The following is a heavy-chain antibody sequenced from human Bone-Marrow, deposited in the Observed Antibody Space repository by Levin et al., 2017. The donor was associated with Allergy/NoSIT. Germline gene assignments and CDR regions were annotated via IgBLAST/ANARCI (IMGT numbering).Heavy chain of an antibody. CDR3: AKPTLGYYYYMDV. CDR1: GGSISSSSFY. Sequence: ASETLSLTCTVSGGSISSSSFYWGWIRQSPRKGLEWIGSIHYSGSTYYNPSFMSRVTISLDMSNNQFSLTLRSVTAADTAVYYCAKPTLGYYYYMDVWGKGTTVAVSS. CDR2: IHYSGST. V-gene: IGHV4-39*01. J-gene: IGHJ6*03.